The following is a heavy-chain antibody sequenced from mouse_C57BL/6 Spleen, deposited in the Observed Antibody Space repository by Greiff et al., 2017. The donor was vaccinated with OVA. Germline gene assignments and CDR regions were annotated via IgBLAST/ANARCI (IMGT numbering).Heavy chain of an antibody. J-gene: IGHJ2*01. CDR1: GYTFTDYY. V-gene: IGHV1-76*01. Sequence: VQLQQSGAELVRPGASVKLSCKASGYTFTDYYINWVKQRPGQGLEWIARIYPGSGNTYYNEKFKGKATLTAEKSSSTAYMQLSSLTSEDSAVYFCARGTCFDYWGQGTTLTVSS. CDR3: ARGTCFDY. CDR2: IYPGSGNT.